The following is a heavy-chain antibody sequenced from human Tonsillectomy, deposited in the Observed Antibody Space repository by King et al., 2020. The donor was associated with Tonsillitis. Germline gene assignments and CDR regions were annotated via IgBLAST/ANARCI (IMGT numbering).Heavy chain of an antibody. Sequence: VQLVESGGGVVQPGRSLRLSCVASGFPFSDYGIHWVRQAPGKGLEWVALISHDGNSKYYSESVKGRFAISRDASKYKVYLQMHSLRVEDTAMYYCARPLNTADKDNYYYYAMDVWGQGTTVTVSS. D-gene: IGHD6-25*01. CDR2: ISHDGNSK. J-gene: IGHJ6*02. CDR3: ARPLNTADKDNYYYYAMDV. V-gene: IGHV3-30*03. CDR1: GFPFSDYG.